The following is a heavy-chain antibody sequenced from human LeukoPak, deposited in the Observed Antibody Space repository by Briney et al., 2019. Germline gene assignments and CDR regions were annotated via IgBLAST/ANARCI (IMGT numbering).Heavy chain of an antibody. Sequence: GGSLRLSCAASGFTFSSYGMHWVRQAPGKGLEWVSAISGSGGSAYYADSVKGRFTISRDNSKNTLYLQMNSLRAEDTAVYYCAKDNDYGDYRGTHWGQGTLVTVSS. D-gene: IGHD4-17*01. CDR2: ISGSGGSA. CDR3: AKDNDYGDYRGTH. J-gene: IGHJ4*02. CDR1: GFTFSSYG. V-gene: IGHV3-23*01.